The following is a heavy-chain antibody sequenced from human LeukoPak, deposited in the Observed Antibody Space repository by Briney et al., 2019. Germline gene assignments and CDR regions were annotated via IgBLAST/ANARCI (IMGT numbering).Heavy chain of an antibody. CDR1: GGSFSGYY. D-gene: IGHD2-2*01. Sequence: SVTLSLTCAVDGGSFSGYYWSWIRQPPGKGLEWIGEINHSGSTNYNPSLKSRVTISVDTSKNQFSLKLSSVTAADTAVYYCARGRAGYCSSTSCSKYYYYYYTDVCGKGTTVTVSS. CDR2: INHSGST. J-gene: IGHJ6*03. CDR3: ARGRAGYCSSTSCSKYYYYYYTDV. V-gene: IGHV4-34*01.